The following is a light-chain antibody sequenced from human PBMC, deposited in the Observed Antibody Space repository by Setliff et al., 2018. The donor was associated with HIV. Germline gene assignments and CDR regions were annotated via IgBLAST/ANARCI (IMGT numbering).Light chain of an antibody. CDR1: SSDVGRYNL. Sequence: QSVLTQPASVSGSPGQSITISCTGTSSDVGRYNLVSWYQQQPGKPPKLMIYQASKRPSGVSNRFSGSKSGNTASLTISGLQAEDEADYYCCSNTGSNTYVFGTGTKVTV. V-gene: IGLV2-23*01. CDR2: QAS. J-gene: IGLJ1*01. CDR3: CSNTGSNTYV.